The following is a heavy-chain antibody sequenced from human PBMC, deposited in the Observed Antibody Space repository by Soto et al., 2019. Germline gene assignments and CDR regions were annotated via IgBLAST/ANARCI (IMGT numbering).Heavy chain of an antibody. Sequence: PGESLKISCKGSGYIFTNNWIGWVRQMPGKGLGWMGIIYPGDSDTRYSPSFQGQVTISADKSISTAYLQWSSLKASDTAMYYCARGVGGGDCYSCAFDIWGQGTMVTVSS. CDR3: ARGVGGGDCYSCAFDI. CDR2: IYPGDSDT. CDR1: GYIFTNNW. J-gene: IGHJ3*02. V-gene: IGHV5-51*01. D-gene: IGHD2-21*02.